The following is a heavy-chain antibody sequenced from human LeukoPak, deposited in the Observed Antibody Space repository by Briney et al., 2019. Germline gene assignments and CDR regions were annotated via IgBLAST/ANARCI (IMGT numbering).Heavy chain of an antibody. V-gene: IGHV3-23*01. CDR3: AKDREYSYAPPDY. CDR1: GFTFSSYA. Sequence: GGSLRLSCAASGFTFSSYAMSWVRQAPGKGLDWVSAISGSVISTYYADSVKGRFTISRDNSKNTLYLQMNSLRAEDTAIYYCAKDREYSYAPPDYWGQGTLVTVSS. J-gene: IGHJ4*02. CDR2: ISGSVIST. D-gene: IGHD5-18*01.